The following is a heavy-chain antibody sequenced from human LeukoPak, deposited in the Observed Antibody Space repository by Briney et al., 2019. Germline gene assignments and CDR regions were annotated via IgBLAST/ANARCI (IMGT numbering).Heavy chain of an antibody. V-gene: IGHV1-8*01. Sequence: GASVKVSCKASGYTFTSYDINWVRQATGQGLEWMGWMNPNSGNTGYAQKFQGRVTMTRNTSISTAYMELSSLRSEDTAVYYCARDCGGPYYYYYMDVWGKGTTVTVSS. D-gene: IGHD2-21*01. J-gene: IGHJ6*03. CDR1: GYTFTSYD. CDR3: ARDCGGPYYYYYMDV. CDR2: MNPNSGNT.